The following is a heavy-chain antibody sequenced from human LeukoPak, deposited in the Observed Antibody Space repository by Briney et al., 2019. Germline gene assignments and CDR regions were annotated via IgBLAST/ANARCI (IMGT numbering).Heavy chain of an antibody. Sequence: GGSLRLSCAASGFTFSRYSMNWVRQAPGRGLEWVSAISGSGGSTYYADSVKGRFTISRDNSKNTLYLQMNSLRAEDTAVYYCAKHGYSSGWYYFDYWGQGTLVTVSS. D-gene: IGHD6-19*01. V-gene: IGHV3-23*01. J-gene: IGHJ4*02. CDR3: AKHGYSSGWYYFDY. CDR2: ISGSGGST. CDR1: GFTFSRYS.